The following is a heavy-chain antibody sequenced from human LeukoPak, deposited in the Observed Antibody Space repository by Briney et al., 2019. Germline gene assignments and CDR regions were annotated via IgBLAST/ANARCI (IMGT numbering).Heavy chain of an antibody. Sequence: SETLSLTCTVSGGSISSSSYYWGWIRQPPGKGLEWIGSIYYSGSTYYNPSLKSRVTISVDTSKNQFSLKLSSVTAADTAVYYCARPRHYWYFDLWGRGTLVTVSS. CDR3: ARPRHYWYFDL. J-gene: IGHJ2*01. V-gene: IGHV4-39*07. CDR2: IYYSGST. CDR1: GGSISSSSYY.